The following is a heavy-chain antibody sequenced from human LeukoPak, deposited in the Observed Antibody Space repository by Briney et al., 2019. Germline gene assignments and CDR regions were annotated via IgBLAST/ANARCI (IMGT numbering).Heavy chain of an antibody. CDR3: ARVVPHRRSWFLLDY. CDR2: INHSGST. Sequence: SGTLSLTCAVYGGSFSGYYWSWIRQPPGKGLEWIGEINHSGSTNYNPSINSRVTISVDTSKNQFSLKLSSVTAADTAVYYCARVVPHRRSWFLLDYWGQGTLVTVSS. CDR1: GGSFSGYY. V-gene: IGHV4-34*01. J-gene: IGHJ4*02. D-gene: IGHD6-13*01.